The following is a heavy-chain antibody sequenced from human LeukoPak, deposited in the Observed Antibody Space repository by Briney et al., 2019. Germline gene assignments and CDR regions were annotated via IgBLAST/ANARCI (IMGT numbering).Heavy chain of an antibody. D-gene: IGHD3-10*01. V-gene: IGHV3-23*01. CDR1: GFTLSNYA. Sequence: PGGSLRLSCAASGFTLSNYAMTWVRQAPGKGLEWLSASSGSGDTTYYAASVKGRFTISRDNSKNTLYLQMNSLRAEDTAVYYCAKDDPRGYGSGRSPYYYYGMDVWGQGTTVTVSS. CDR3: AKDDPRGYGSGRSPYYYYGMDV. J-gene: IGHJ6*02. CDR2: SSGSGDTT.